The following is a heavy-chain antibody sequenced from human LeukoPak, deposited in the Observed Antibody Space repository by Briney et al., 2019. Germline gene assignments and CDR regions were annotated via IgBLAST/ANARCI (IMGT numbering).Heavy chain of an antibody. Sequence: PGGSLRLSCAASGVTFSTYNMNWVRQAPGKGLEWVSSISGSSSYIYYADSVKGRFSISRDNAKNSLYLQMNSLRAEDTALYYCARGGSYGGYHSYWGQGTLVTVSS. V-gene: IGHV3-21*01. CDR2: ISGSSSYI. D-gene: IGHD4-23*01. J-gene: IGHJ4*02. CDR1: GVTFSTYN. CDR3: ARGGSYGGYHSY.